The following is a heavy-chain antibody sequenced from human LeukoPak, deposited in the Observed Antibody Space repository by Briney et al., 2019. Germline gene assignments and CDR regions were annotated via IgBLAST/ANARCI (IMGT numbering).Heavy chain of an antibody. V-gene: IGHV3-21*01. CDR2: ISSSSSYI. CDR1: GSTFSSYS. Sequence: GGSLRLSCAASGSTFSSYSMNWVRQAPGKGLEWVSSISSSSSYIYYADSVKGRFTISRDNAKNSLYLQMNSLRAEDTAVYYCARDRAYGSGSYYTWGQGTLVTVSS. CDR3: ARDRAYGSGSYYT. D-gene: IGHD3-10*01. J-gene: IGHJ4*02.